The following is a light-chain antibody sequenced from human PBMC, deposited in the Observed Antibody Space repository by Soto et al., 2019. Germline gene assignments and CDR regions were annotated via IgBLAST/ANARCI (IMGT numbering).Light chain of an antibody. CDR1: SSDVGAYNY. V-gene: IGLV2-14*03. Sequence: QSVLTQPASVSGSPGQSIAISRSGTSSDVGAYNYVSWYQQHPGKAPKLMIFDVSSRPSGVSDRFSGSKSGNTASLTISGLQAEDEADYYCSSYTTSDTVVFGGGTKLTVL. J-gene: IGLJ2*01. CDR3: SSYTTSDTVV. CDR2: DVS.